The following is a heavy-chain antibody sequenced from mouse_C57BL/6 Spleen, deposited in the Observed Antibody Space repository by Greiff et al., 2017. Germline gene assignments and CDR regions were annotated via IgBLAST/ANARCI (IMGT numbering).Heavy chain of an antibody. CDR3: AQEGELGRDFDV. V-gene: IGHV1-26*01. CDR2: INPNNGGT. CDR1: GYTFTDYY. D-gene: IGHD4-1*01. Sequence: VQLQQSGPELVKPGASVKISCKASGYTFTDYYMNWVKQSHGKSLEWIGDINPNNGGTSYKQKFKGKATLTVDKSSSTAYMELRSLTSEDSAVYYCAQEGELGRDFDVWGTGTTVTVSS. J-gene: IGHJ1*03.